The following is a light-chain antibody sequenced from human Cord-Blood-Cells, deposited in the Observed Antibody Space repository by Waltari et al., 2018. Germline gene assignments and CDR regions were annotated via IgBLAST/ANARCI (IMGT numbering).Light chain of an antibody. CDR2: AAS. J-gene: IGKJ1*01. Sequence: DIQLTQSPSFLSASVGDRVTITCRASQGISSYLAWYQQKPGKAPKLLIYAASTLQSGVPSRFSGSGSGPEFTLTISSLQPEDFATYYCQQLNSYPPTFGQGTKVEIK. CDR3: QQLNSYPPT. V-gene: IGKV1-9*01. CDR1: QGISSY.